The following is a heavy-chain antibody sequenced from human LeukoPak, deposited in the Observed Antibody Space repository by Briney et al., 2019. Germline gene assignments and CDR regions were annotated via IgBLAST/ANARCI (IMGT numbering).Heavy chain of an antibody. Sequence: GGSLRLSCAASGFTFDDYAMHWVRLAPGKGLEWVSGISWNSGSIGYADSVKGRFTISRDNAKNSLYLQMNSLRAEDTALYYCVRDRGSYRPIDYWGQGTLVTVSS. CDR1: GFTFDDYA. D-gene: IGHD1-26*01. CDR3: VRDRGSYRPIDY. V-gene: IGHV3-9*01. J-gene: IGHJ4*02. CDR2: ISWNSGSI.